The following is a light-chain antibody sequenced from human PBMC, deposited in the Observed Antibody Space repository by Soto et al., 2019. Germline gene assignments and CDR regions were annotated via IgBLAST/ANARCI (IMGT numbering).Light chain of an antibody. V-gene: IGKV3-11*01. CDR1: QSISNF. Sequence: EIMLTQSPATRSLWPMESASLAFMASQSISNFLAWYQQKPGQAPRLLIYDASKRATDIPDRFIGSGSGTDFTLTISSLEPEDFAVYYCHQGSNWPPFTFGGGTKVDIK. J-gene: IGKJ4*01. CDR3: HQGSNWPPFT. CDR2: DAS.